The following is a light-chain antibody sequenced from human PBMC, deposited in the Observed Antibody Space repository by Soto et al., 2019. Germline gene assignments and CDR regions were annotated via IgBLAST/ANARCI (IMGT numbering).Light chain of an antibody. V-gene: IGLV1-40*01. CDR1: SSNIGAGYD. J-gene: IGLJ3*02. CDR3: QSYDSSLSGCV. CDR2: GNN. Sequence: QSVLTQPPSVSGAPGPRVTISCTWSSSNIGAGYDVHWYQQLPGTAPKLLIFGNNNRPSGVPDRFSGSKSGTSASLAITGLQAEDEADYYCQSYDSSLSGCVFGGGTKLTVL.